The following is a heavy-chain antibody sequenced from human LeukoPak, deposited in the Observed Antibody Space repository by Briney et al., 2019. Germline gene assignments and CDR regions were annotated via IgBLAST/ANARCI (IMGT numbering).Heavy chain of an antibody. V-gene: IGHV3-21*01. J-gene: IGHJ3*02. CDR3: VSGNDPDYVWGTYRLDAFDI. Sequence: SGGSLRLSCAASGFSVNDNYVSWVRQAPGKGLEWVSSISSSGTYIYYADSVRGRFTISRDNAKNSLFLQMNSLRAEDTALYYCVSGNDPDYVWGTYRLDAFDIWGEGTMVIVSS. CDR1: GFSVNDNY. CDR2: ISSSGTYI. D-gene: IGHD3-16*02.